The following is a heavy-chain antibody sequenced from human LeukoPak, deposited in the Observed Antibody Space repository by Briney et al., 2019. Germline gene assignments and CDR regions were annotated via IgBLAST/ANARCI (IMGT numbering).Heavy chain of an antibody. J-gene: IGHJ4*02. V-gene: IGHV4-30-2*01. CDR1: GGSISSGGYS. CDR3: ARGGADIVAPFDY. D-gene: IGHD5-12*01. Sequence: PSETLSLTCAVSGGSISSGGYSWSGIRQPPGKGLEWIGYIYHSGSTYYNPSLKSRVTISVDRSKNQFSLKLSSVTAADTAVYYCARGGADIVAPFDYWGQGTLVTVSS. CDR2: IYHSGST.